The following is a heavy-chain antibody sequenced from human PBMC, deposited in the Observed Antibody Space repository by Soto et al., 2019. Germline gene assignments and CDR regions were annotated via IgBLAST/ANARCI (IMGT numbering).Heavy chain of an antibody. Sequence: ASVKVSCKASGYTFTSYGISWVRQAPGQGLEWMGWISAYNGNTNYAQKLQGRVTMTTDTSTSTAYMELRSLRSDDTAMYYCARQASYYDFWSGYYWGINYGMDVWGQGTTVTVSS. J-gene: IGHJ6*02. V-gene: IGHV1-18*01. D-gene: IGHD3-3*01. CDR1: GYTFTSYG. CDR2: ISAYNGNT. CDR3: ARQASYYDFWSGYYWGINYGMDV.